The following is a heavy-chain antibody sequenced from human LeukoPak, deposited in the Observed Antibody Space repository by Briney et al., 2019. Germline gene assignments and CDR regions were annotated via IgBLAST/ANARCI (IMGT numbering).Heavy chain of an antibody. Sequence: SETLSLTCAVYGGSFSGYYWSWIRQPPGKGLEWIGEINHSGSTNYNPSLKSRVTISVDTSKNQFSLKVNSVTAADTAVYYCARGQVGSWFGVVSFWFDFWGQGTLVTVSS. J-gene: IGHJ5*01. CDR3: ARGQVGSWFGVVSFWFDF. CDR1: GGSFSGYY. CDR2: INHSGST. D-gene: IGHD3-10*01. V-gene: IGHV4-34*01.